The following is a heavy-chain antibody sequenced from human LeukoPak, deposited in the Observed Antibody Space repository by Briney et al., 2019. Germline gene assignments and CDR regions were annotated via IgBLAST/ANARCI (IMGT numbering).Heavy chain of an antibody. CDR3: ARDPSRSWWGYFDH. CDR2: FSESSGSA. J-gene: IGHJ4*02. D-gene: IGHD6-13*01. CDR1: GFTLSSHA. Sequence: GGSLRLSCAASGFTLSSHAMSRVRQAPGKGLEWISTFSESSGSAHYADSVKGRFTISRDISKNTLYLQMNSLRAEDTAVYYCARDPSRSWWGYFDHWGQGALVTVSS. V-gene: IGHV3-23*01.